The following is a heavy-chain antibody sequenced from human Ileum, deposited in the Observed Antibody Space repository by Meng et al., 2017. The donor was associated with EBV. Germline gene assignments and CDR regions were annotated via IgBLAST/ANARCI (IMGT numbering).Heavy chain of an antibody. V-gene: IGHV4-4*02. J-gene: IGHJ4*02. CDR2: IYHSGIT. CDR3: ARDPTGGEDHQRV. Sequence: GPGLLRHWGAISLACLVSGGSISSTNWWSWVRQPPGKGLEWIGKIYHSGITIYNPYLKSRVTMSVDNSKNQFSLKLNSMTAADTAVYYCARDPTGGEDHQRVWGQGTLVTVSS. CDR1: GGSISSTNW. D-gene: IGHD1-14*01.